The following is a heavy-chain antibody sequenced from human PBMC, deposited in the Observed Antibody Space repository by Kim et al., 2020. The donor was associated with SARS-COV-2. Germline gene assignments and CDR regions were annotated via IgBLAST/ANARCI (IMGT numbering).Heavy chain of an antibody. V-gene: IGHV4-34*01. CDR2: INHSGST. J-gene: IGHJ6*02. D-gene: IGHD2-21*01. CDR3: ARGPPCCGGSLRFPMDV. CDR1: GGSFSGYY. Sequence: SETLSLTCAVYGGSFSGYYWSWIRQPPGKGLEWIGEINHSGSTNYNPSLKSRVTISVDTSKNQFSLKLSSVTAADTAVYYCARGPPCCGGSLRFPMDVWGQGTTVTVSS.